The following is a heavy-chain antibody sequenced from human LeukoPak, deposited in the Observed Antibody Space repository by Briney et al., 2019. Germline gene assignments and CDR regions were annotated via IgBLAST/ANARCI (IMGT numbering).Heavy chain of an antibody. V-gene: IGHV3-74*01. CDR2: INSDGSST. Sequence: GGSLRLSCAASGFTFSSYWMHWVRQAPGKGLAWVSRINSDGSSTSYADSVKGRFTISRDNAKNTLYLQMNSLRAEDTAVYYCASVDYGDYYYYGMDVWGQGTTVTVSS. D-gene: IGHD4-17*01. J-gene: IGHJ6*02. CDR1: GFTFSSYW. CDR3: ASVDYGDYYYYGMDV.